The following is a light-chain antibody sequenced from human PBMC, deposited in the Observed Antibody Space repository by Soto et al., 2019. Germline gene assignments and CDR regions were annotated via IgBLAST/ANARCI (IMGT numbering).Light chain of an antibody. CDR2: EVS. J-gene: IGLJ1*01. CDR1: SSDVGGYNY. V-gene: IGLV2-14*01. CDR3: GSYTTTNTYV. Sequence: QSVLTQPASVSGSPGQSITISCTGTSSDVGGYNYVSWYQQHPGKAPKLMIYEVSNRPSGVSNRFSGSKSGNTASLTISGLQAEDEADYYCGSYTTTNTYVXGTGTKVTVL.